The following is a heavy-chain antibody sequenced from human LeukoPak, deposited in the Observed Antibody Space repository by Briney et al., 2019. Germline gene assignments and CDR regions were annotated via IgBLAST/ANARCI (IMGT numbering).Heavy chain of an antibody. CDR3: AKERGSGGGLDY. D-gene: IGHD2-15*01. CDR2: ISYDGSNK. Sequence: GGSLRLSCAASGFTFSSYGMHWVRQAPGKGLEWVAVISYDGSNKYYADSVKGRFTISRDNSKNTLYLQMNSLRAEDTAVYYCAKERGSGGGLDYGGQGPLVTVS. V-gene: IGHV3-30*18. J-gene: IGHJ4*02. CDR1: GFTFSSYG.